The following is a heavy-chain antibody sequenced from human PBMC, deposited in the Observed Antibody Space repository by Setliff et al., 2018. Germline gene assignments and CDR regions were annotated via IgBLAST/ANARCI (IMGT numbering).Heavy chain of an antibody. CDR2: ISPYSGNT. CDR3: SRLVRYCTRTSCQRLSGDDY. CDR1: GYTFTDYG. Sequence: GASVKVSCKASGYTFTDYGVTWVRQAPGQGLEWVGWISPYSGNTYYAPKFQGRITMTTDTSTTTAYMELKSPRSDDTAIYYCSRLVRYCTRTSCQRLSGDDYWGQGALVTV. J-gene: IGHJ4*02. D-gene: IGHD2-2*01. V-gene: IGHV1-18*01.